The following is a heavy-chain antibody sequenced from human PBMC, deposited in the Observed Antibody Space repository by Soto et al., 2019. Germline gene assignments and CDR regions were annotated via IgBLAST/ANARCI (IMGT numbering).Heavy chain of an antibody. CDR2: IIPIFGTA. D-gene: IGHD2-15*01. Sequence: SVKVSCKASGGTFSSYAISWVRQAPGQGLEWMGGIIPIFGTANYAQKFQGRVAITADESTSTAYMELSSLRSEDTAVYYCARDRKRLFCSGGSCYSPSWQHLDYYYYYGMDVWGQGSTVTVSS. CDR1: GGTFSSYA. CDR3: ARDRKRLFCSGGSCYSPSWQHLDYYYYYGMDV. J-gene: IGHJ6*02. V-gene: IGHV1-69*13.